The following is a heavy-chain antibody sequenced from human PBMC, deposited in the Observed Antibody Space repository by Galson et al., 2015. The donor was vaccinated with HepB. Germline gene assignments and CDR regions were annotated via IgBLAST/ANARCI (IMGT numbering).Heavy chain of an antibody. CDR3: TRGAYYESSGYYAPGY. Sequence: SVKVSCKASGYTFTNYDISWVRQAPGQGLEWMGWISGQNGNTKYAQKFQGRVIMTTYTSTNTAYMELRSLRSDDTAVYYCTRGAYYESSGYYAPGYWGQGTLVTVSS. D-gene: IGHD3-22*01. V-gene: IGHV1-18*01. CDR1: GYTFTNYD. CDR2: ISGQNGNT. J-gene: IGHJ4*02.